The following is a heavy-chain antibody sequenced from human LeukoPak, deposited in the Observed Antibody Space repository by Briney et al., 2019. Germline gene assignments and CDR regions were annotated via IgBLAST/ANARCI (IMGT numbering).Heavy chain of an antibody. D-gene: IGHD2-15*01. V-gene: IGHV4-34*01. CDR2: ISHSGST. CDR3: ARDEGVVAGSLYYYYGMDV. CDR1: GGSFSNYY. J-gene: IGHJ6*02. Sequence: PSETLSLTCAVYGGSFSNYYWNWLRQPPGKGLEWIRQISHSGSTNYSPSLKSRVTISVDTSKNQFSLRLSSVTAADTAVYYCARDEGVVAGSLYYYYGMDVWGQGTTVIVSS.